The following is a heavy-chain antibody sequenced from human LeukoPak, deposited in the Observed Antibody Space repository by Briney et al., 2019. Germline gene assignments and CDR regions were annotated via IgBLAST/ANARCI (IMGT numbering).Heavy chain of an antibody. V-gene: IGHV4-34*01. Sequence: PSETLSLTCAVYGGSFSGYYWSWIRQPPGKGLEWIGEINHSGSTYYNPSLKSRVTISVDTSKNQFSLKLSSVTAADTAVYYCARHGTISLFDYWGQGTLVTVSS. CDR1: GGSFSGYY. CDR3: ARHGTISLFDY. D-gene: IGHD1-26*01. CDR2: INHSGST. J-gene: IGHJ4*02.